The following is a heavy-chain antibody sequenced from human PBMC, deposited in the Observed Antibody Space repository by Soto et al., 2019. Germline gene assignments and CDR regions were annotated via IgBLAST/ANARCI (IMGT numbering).Heavy chain of an antibody. D-gene: IGHD1-26*01. Sequence: SETLSLTCTVSGGSISSYYWSWIRQPPGKGLEWIGYIYYSGSTNYNPSLKSRVTISVDTSKNQFSLKLSSVTAADTAVYYCARDLRELRTGPLDYYYGMDVWGQGTTVTVSS. J-gene: IGHJ6*02. CDR3: ARDLRELRTGPLDYYYGMDV. CDR2: IYYSGST. CDR1: GGSISSYY. V-gene: IGHV4-59*01.